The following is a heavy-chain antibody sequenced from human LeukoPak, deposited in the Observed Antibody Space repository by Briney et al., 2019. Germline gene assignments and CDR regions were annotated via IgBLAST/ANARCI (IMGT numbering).Heavy chain of an antibody. CDR3: ARRNCGGDCYPDY. CDR1: GYTFTSYG. D-gene: IGHD2-21*02. Sequence: ASVKVSCKTYGYTFTSYGFSWVRQAPGQGLEWMGWISGYNGNTNYAQKFQGRVTMTTGTSTSTAYMELRSLRSDDTAVYYCARRNCGGDCYPDYWGQGTLVTVSS. V-gene: IGHV1-18*01. J-gene: IGHJ4*02. CDR2: ISGYNGNT.